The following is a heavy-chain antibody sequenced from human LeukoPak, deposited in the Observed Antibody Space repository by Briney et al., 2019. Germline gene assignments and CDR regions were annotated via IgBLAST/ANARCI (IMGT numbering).Heavy chain of an antibody. CDR3: ARRGYCSSTSCRPFDY. Sequence: SETLSLTCAVYAGSFSGYYWSWIRQPPGKGLEWIGEINHSGSTNYNPSLKSRVTISVDTSKNQFSLKLSSVTAADTAVYYCARRGYCSSTSCRPFDYWGQGTLVTVSS. V-gene: IGHV4-34*01. J-gene: IGHJ4*02. CDR1: AGSFSGYY. CDR2: INHSGST. D-gene: IGHD2-2*01.